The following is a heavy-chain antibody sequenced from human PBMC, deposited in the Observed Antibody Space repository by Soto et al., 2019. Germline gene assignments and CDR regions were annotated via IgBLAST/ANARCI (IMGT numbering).Heavy chain of an antibody. V-gene: IGHV3-23*01. Sequence: GSLRLSCAASGFTFSSYAMSWVRQAAGKGLEWVSAISGSGGSTYYADSVKGRFTISRDNSKNTLYLQMNSLRAEDTAVYYCAKCGYPRYLYYFDYWGQGTLVTVSS. CDR3: AKCGYPRYLYYFDY. CDR2: ISGSGGST. CDR1: GFTFSSYA. J-gene: IGHJ4*02. D-gene: IGHD3-22*01.